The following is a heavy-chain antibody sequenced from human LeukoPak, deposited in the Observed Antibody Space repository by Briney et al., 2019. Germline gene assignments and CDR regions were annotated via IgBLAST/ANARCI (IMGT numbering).Heavy chain of an antibody. V-gene: IGHV4-59*01. CDR1: GASISSSY. CDR3: VRGNYDNRGYSNAFDI. J-gene: IGHJ3*02. CDR2: IYYNGNT. D-gene: IGHD3-22*01. Sequence: PSETLSLTCTVSGASISSSYWSWIRQPPGQRLEWIGYIYYNGNTNSNPSLKSRVTISADTSKNQFSLKLSSVAAADTAIYYCVRGNYDNRGYSNAFDIWGQGTMVTVFS.